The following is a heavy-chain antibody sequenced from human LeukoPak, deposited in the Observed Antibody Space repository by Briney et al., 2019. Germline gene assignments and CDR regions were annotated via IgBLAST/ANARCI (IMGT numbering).Heavy chain of an antibody. Sequence: EGTLRLSCEASGFFFTRYGMSWVRQAPGKGLEWVSSVSGSGESTSYADAVKGRFTISRDNSKNTLYLQMNSLRAEDTAVYYCAKDRWAAISEASFDYWGQGTLVTVSS. CDR2: VSGSGEST. CDR1: GFFFTRYG. CDR3: AKDRWAAISEASFDY. V-gene: IGHV3-23*01. D-gene: IGHD3-9*01. J-gene: IGHJ4*02.